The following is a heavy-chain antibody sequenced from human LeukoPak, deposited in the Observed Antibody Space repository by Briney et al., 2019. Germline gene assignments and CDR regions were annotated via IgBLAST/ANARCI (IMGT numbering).Heavy chain of an antibody. V-gene: IGHV5-51*01. CDR2: IYPGDSDT. Sequence: GASLKISFKGSGYSFTSYWIGWVRQMPGKGLEWMGIIYPGDSDTRYSPSFQGQVTISADKSISTAYLQWSSLKASDTAMYYCARQIRGGARAFDIWGQGTMVTVSS. D-gene: IGHD1-26*01. CDR1: GYSFTSYW. J-gene: IGHJ3*02. CDR3: ARQIRGGARAFDI.